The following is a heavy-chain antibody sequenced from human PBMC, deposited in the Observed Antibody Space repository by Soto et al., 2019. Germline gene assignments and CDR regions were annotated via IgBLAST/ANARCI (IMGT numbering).Heavy chain of an antibody. V-gene: IGHV1-69*01. CDR2: IIPFFKGT. J-gene: IGHJ6*02. CDR3: ARDVSLNYYDGTFSYYALDV. CDR1: GGSFSGHA. D-gene: IGHD3-22*01. Sequence: QVQLAQSGAEVKKPGSSVKVSCKTSGGSFSGHAISWVRQAPGQGLEWMGGIIPFFKGTNYAQKFQGRGTITADDSTSTAYMDLYSLRYEDTAVYYCARDVSLNYYDGTFSYYALDVWGQGTTVTVSS.